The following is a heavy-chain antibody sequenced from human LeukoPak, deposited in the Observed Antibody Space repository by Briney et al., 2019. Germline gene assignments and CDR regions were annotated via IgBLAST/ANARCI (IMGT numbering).Heavy chain of an antibody. J-gene: IGHJ4*02. CDR2: ISSGSSFI. CDR1: TFTFSSYS. Sequence: GGSLRLSCAASTFTFSSYSMNWVRQAPGKGLEWVSSISSGSSFIYYADSVKGRFTISRDNAKNSLYLQMNSLRAEDTAVYYCARVAAVAENYFDYWGQGTLVTVSS. D-gene: IGHD6-19*01. V-gene: IGHV3-21*01. CDR3: ARVAAVAENYFDY.